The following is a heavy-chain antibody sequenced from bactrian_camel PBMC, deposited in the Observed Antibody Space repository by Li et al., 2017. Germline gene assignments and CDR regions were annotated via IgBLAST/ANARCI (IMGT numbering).Heavy chain of an antibody. D-gene: IGHD6*01. CDR2: IYLSGSGGSI. CDR3: AATMPGTWYGHNY. Sequence: QVQLVESGGGSVQAGGSLRLSCVASGMTYSITCMGWFRQVPGQEREGVAAIYLSGSGGSIYYGDSVRGRFTIAQGNDTNRVLLQMNSLKSEDTALYYCAATMPGTWYGHNYWGQGTQVTVS. CDR1: GMTYSITC. V-gene: IGHV3S54*01. J-gene: IGHJ4*01.